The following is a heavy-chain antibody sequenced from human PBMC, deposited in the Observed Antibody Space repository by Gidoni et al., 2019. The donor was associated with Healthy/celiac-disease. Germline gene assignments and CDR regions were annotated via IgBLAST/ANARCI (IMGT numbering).Heavy chain of an antibody. J-gene: IGHJ5*02. Sequence: QVQLQESGPGLVKPSQTLSLTCTFSCGSISRGGYYWSWIRQHPGKGLEWIGYIYYSGRTYYNPSLKSRVTISVDTSKNQFSLKLSSVTAADTAVYYCARGSGVVVPAAAFDPWGQGTLVTVSS. D-gene: IGHD2-2*01. CDR3: ARGSGVVVPAAAFDP. CDR1: CGSISRGGYY. V-gene: IGHV4-31*03. CDR2: IYYSGRT.